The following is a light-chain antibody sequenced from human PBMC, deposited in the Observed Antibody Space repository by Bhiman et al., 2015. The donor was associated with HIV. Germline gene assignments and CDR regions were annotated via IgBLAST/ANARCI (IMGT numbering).Light chain of an antibody. CDR3: SSYTISSSLV. V-gene: IGLV1-40*01. J-gene: IGLJ2*01. CDR2: GNS. Sequence: QSVLTQPPSVSGAPGQRVTISCTGSSSNIGAGYDVHWYQQLPGAAPKLLIYGNSNRPSGVPDRFSGSKSGNTASLTVSGLQAEDEADYYCSSYTISSSLVFGGGTKLTVL. CDR1: SSNIGAGYD.